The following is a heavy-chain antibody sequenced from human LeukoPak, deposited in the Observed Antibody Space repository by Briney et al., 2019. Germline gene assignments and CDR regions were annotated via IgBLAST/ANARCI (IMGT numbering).Heavy chain of an antibody. CDR3: ARSQGYSYGSSY. J-gene: IGHJ4*02. CDR1: GGTFCRYA. Sequence: ASVKVSCKASGGTFCRYAISWVRQAPGQGLEWMGGIVPILGTANYAQKFQGRVTITADDSTGTAYMELTSLRSADTAVYYCARSQGYSYGSSYWGQGTLVTVSS. D-gene: IGHD5-18*01. V-gene: IGHV1-69*13. CDR2: IVPILGTA.